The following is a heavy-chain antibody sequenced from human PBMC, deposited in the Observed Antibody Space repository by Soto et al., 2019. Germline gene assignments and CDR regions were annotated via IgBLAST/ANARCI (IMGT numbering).Heavy chain of an antibody. CDR2: ISWNSGSK. Sequence: PGGSLRLSCAASGFTFDDYAMHWVRQGPGKGLEWVSGISWNSGSKGYADSVKGRFTISRDNAKNSLYLQMNTLRAEDTALYYCAKDINDFWSGYDYYYGMDVWGRGTTVTVSS. CDR3: AKDINDFWSGYDYYYGMDV. J-gene: IGHJ6*02. V-gene: IGHV3-9*01. CDR1: GFTFDDYA. D-gene: IGHD3-3*01.